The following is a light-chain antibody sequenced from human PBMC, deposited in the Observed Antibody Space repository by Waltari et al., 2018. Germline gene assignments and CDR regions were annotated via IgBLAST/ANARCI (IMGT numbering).Light chain of an antibody. CDR1: SSDVGAYNY. Sequence: QSALTQPASVSGSPGQSITISCTGTSSDVGAYNYVSWYQQHPGKAPKLMIFDVSNRPSGVSSRFSGSKSGDTASLTISGLQAEDEADYDCSSYISSSTLELFGGGTSLTVL. CDR3: SSYISSSTLEL. J-gene: IGLJ2*01. V-gene: IGLV2-14*03. CDR2: DVS.